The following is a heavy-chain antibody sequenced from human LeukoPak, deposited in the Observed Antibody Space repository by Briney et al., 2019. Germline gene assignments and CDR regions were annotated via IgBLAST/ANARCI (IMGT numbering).Heavy chain of an antibody. CDR2: ISGSGGST. CDR1: GFTFSSYA. V-gene: IGHV3-23*01. Sequence: GGSLRLSCAASGFTFSSYAMSWVRQAPGKGLEWVSAISGSGGSTYYADSVKGRFTISRDNSKNTLYLQMNSPRAEDTAVYYCAKSGGGIQLWLRFYFDYWGQGTLVTVSS. D-gene: IGHD5-18*01. CDR3: AKSGGGIQLWLRFYFDY. J-gene: IGHJ4*02.